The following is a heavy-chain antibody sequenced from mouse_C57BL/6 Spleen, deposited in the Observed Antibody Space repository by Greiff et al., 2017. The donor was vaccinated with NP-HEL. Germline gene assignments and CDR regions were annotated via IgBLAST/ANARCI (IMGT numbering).Heavy chain of an antibody. V-gene: IGHV5-4*01. D-gene: IGHD1-1*01. CDR3: AREDYYGGSPPWFAY. CDR1: GFTFSSYA. J-gene: IGHJ3*01. CDR2: ISDGGSYT. Sequence: EVKLMESGGGLVKPGGSLKLSCAASGFTFSSYAMSWVRQTPEKRLEWVATISDGGSYTYYPDNVKGRFTISRDTAKNNLYLQMSHLKSEDTAMYYCAREDYYGGSPPWFAYWGQGTLVTVSA.